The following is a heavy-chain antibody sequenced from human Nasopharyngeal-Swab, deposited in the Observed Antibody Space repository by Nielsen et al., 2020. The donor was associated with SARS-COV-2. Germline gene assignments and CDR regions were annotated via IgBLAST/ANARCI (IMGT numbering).Heavy chain of an antibody. CDR1: GFTFSSYS. Sequence: ESLKISCAASGFTFSSYSMNWVRQAPGKGLEWVSAISGSGGSTYYADPVKGRFTISRDNSKNTLYLQMNSLGAEVTAVYYCAKDRTTMVRGVDYWGQGTLVTVSS. V-gene: IGHV3-23*01. CDR3: AKDRTTMVRGVDY. CDR2: ISGSGGST. D-gene: IGHD3-10*01. J-gene: IGHJ4*02.